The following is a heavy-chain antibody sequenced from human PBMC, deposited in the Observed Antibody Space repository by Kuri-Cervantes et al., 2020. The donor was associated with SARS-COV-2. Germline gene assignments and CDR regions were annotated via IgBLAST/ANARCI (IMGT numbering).Heavy chain of an antibody. CDR1: GGSISSSSYY. V-gene: IGHV4-39*07. CDR3: ALGSGSTSYYFYYYTDI. J-gene: IGHJ6*03. CDR2: IYYSGST. Sequence: ESLKISCTVSGGSISSSSYYWGWIRQPPGKGLEWIGSIYYSGSTYYNPSLKSRVTISVDTSKNQFSLKLSSVTAADSAVYYCALGSGSTSYYFYYYTDIWGQGRTVTVSS. D-gene: IGHD3-10*01.